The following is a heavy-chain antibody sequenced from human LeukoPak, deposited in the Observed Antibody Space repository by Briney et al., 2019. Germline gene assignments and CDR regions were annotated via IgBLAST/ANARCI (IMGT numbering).Heavy chain of an antibody. J-gene: IGHJ4*02. CDR3: ARDQDY. Sequence: SVKVSCKTSGGTFSSYAINWVRQPLGQGLEWMGRVIPLLNRPSYAQKFQGRVTITADKSTSTAYMELSSLRSEDTAVYYCARDQDYWGQGTLVTVSS. CDR2: VIPLLNRP. CDR1: GGTFSSYA. V-gene: IGHV1-69*04.